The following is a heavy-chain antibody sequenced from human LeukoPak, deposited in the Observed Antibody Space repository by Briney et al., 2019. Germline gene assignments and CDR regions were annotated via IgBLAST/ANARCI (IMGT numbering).Heavy chain of an antibody. J-gene: IGHJ4*02. D-gene: IGHD3-10*01. Sequence: PGGSLRLSCAASGFTFSSYAMHWVRQAPGKGLEWVAVISYDGSNKYYADSVKGRFTISRDNSKNTLYLQMSSLRAEDTAVYCCARDLEPQELLGFGGFDCGGQGTLVTVSA. CDR3: ARDLEPQELLGFGGFDC. CDR2: ISYDGSNK. CDR1: GFTFSSYA. V-gene: IGHV3-30-3*01.